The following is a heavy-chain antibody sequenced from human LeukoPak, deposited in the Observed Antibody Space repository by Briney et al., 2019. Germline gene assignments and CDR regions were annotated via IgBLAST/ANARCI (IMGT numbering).Heavy chain of an antibody. V-gene: IGHV3-23*01. CDR2: ISGSGGST. D-gene: IGHD3-22*01. CDR1: GFTFSSYA. Sequence: GGSLRLSCAASGFTFSSYAMSWVRQAPGKGLEWVSAISGSGGSTYYGDSVKGRFTISRDNSKNTLYLQMNSLRAEDTAVYYCTNYYDSSGLPRFNFQHWGQGTLVTVSS. CDR3: TNYYDSSGLPRFNFQH. J-gene: IGHJ1*01.